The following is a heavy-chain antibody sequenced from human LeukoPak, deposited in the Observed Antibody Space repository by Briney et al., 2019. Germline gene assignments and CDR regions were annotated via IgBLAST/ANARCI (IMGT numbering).Heavy chain of an antibody. D-gene: IGHD1-26*01. CDR3: ARANRPLGRYYSDY. CDR1: GDTFTSYG. CDR2: INPNSGGT. J-gene: IGHJ4*02. Sequence: SGKVSCKASGDTFTSYGISWVRQAPGQGLEWMGWINPNSGGTNYAQKFQGRVTMTRDTSISTAYMELSRLRSDDTAVYYCARANRPLGRYYSDYCGQGTLVTVSS. V-gene: IGHV1-2*02.